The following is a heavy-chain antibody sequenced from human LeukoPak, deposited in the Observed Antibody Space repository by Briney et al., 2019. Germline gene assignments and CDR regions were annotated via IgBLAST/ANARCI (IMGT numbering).Heavy chain of an antibody. CDR1: GFTVSSIY. Sequence: GGSLRLSCAASGFTVSSIYMNWVRQAPGKGLEWVSVIYSGGSTYYADSVKGRFSISRHNADSSLYLQMNSLRAEDTAVYYCARDYKSPDFWAGYPPYHHDHWGQGTLVTVSS. CDR3: ARDYKSPDFWAGYPPYHHDH. J-gene: IGHJ4*02. D-gene: IGHD3/OR15-3a*01. V-gene: IGHV3-66*01. CDR2: IYSGGST.